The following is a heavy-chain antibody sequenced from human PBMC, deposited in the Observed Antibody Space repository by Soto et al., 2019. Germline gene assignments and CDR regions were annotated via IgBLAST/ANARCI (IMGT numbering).Heavy chain of an antibody. D-gene: IGHD3-22*01. J-gene: IGHJ3*02. Sequence: GGSLRLSCAASGFTFITYSMNWVLQAPGKGLEWVSSISSSSSYIYYADSVKGRFTISRDNAKNSLYLQMNSLRAEDTAVYYCARGLDDSSGYYPSAFDIWGQGTMVTASS. V-gene: IGHV3-21*01. CDR1: GFTFITYS. CDR3: ARGLDDSSGYYPSAFDI. CDR2: ISSSSSYI.